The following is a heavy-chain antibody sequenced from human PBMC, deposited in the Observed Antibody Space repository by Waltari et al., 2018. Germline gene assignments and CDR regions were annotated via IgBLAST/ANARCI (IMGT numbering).Heavy chain of an antibody. CDR2: ISYSGNT. CDR1: SGAISSSGYY. CDR3: AKVWKNYRTDY. V-gene: IGHV4-39*07. Sequence: QLQLQESGPGLVKPSETLSLTCTVSSGAISSSGYYWGWIPQPPGKGLEWMGSISYSGNTYYNPSLKNRYTISVDTSKNQFSLKVTSVTAADTAVYYCAKVWKNYRTDYWGQGTLVTVSS. J-gene: IGHJ4*02. D-gene: IGHD1-7*01.